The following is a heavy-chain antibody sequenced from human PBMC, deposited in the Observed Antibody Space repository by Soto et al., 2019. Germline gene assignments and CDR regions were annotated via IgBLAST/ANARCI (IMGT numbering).Heavy chain of an antibody. CDR3: AREYTAWPLAYGLDV. D-gene: IGHD2-2*02. CDR1: GFTFSSYS. J-gene: IGHJ6*02. Sequence: GGSLRLSCAASGFTFSSYSMNWVRQAPGKGLEWVSSISSSSSYIYYADSVKGRFTISRDNAKNSLYLQMNSLRAEDTAVYYCAREYTAWPLAYGLDVWGQGTTVTVSS. V-gene: IGHV3-21*01. CDR2: ISSSSSYI.